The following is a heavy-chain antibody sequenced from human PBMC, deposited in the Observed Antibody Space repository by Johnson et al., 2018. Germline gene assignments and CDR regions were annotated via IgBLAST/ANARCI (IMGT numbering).Heavy chain of an antibody. Sequence: QVQLVESGGGVVQPGRSLGLCCAASGFTFSSYGMHWVRQDPGKGLEWVAVISYEGSKKYYADSVKGRFTISRENSKNSLYLQMNSPRVEDTAVYYCARDSPDDSGGYFELDAFDIWGQGTMVTVSS. CDR2: ISYEGSKK. CDR1: GFTFSSYG. V-gene: IGHV3-30*03. D-gene: IGHD3-22*01. CDR3: ARDSPDDSGGYFELDAFDI. J-gene: IGHJ3*02.